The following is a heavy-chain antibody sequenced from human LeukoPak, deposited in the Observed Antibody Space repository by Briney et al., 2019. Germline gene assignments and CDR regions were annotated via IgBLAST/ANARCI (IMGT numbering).Heavy chain of an antibody. J-gene: IGHJ3*02. V-gene: IGHV1-8*03. D-gene: IGHD3-10*02. CDR2: MNPNSGNT. Sequence: ASVKVSCKASGYSFTSYDINWVRQATGQGLEWMGWMNPNSGNTGYAQKFQGRVTITRNTSISTAYMELSSLRSEDTAVYYCASASMVGTDDAFDIWGQGTMVTVSS. CDR1: GYSFTSYD. CDR3: ASASMVGTDDAFDI.